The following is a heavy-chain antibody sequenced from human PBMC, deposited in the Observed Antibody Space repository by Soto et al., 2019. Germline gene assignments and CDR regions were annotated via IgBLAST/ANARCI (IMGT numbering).Heavy chain of an antibody. Sequence: GGSLRLSCAASGFTFSSYAMTWVRQAPGKGLEWVSAISGSDGSTYYADSVKGRFTISRDNSKNTLYLQMNSLRADDTAVYYCAKEAGGSYYYFDYWGQGALVTVSS. V-gene: IGHV3-23*01. D-gene: IGHD1-26*01. CDR3: AKEAGGSYYYFDY. J-gene: IGHJ4*02. CDR1: GFTFSSYA. CDR2: ISGSDGST.